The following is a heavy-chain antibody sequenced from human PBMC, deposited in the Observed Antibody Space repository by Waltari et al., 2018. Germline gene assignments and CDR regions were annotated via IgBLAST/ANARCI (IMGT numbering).Heavy chain of an antibody. CDR3: ATWRWGQSEFDY. CDR1: GFTFRRHW. J-gene: IGHJ4*02. CDR2: IKEDGSDK. D-gene: IGHD7-27*01. Sequence: EAQLVESGGKLVQPGGSLRLSCVASGFTFRRHWMSGVRQAPGGGLEWVATIKEDGSDKHYVDSVRGRVTISRDNANDSLYLQMNSLRAEDTAVYYCATWRWGQSEFDYWGQGTLVTVSS. V-gene: IGHV3-7*01.